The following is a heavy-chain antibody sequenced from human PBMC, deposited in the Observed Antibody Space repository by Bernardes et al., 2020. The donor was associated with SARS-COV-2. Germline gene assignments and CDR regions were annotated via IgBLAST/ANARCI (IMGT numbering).Heavy chain of an antibody. D-gene: IGHD3-3*01. CDR1: GFPCDDHA. Sequence: GGSLRLSCAVFGFPCDDHAMHWVRQAPGKGPEWVSGISRDSGSIAYADSVKGRFSTSRDTAKNSLYLQMNNLRPDDTALYYCGKDLFADFWSGQFDFRGQGTLVTVSS. V-gene: IGHV3-9*01. CDR3: GKDLFADFWSGQFDF. CDR2: ISRDSGSI. J-gene: IGHJ4*02.